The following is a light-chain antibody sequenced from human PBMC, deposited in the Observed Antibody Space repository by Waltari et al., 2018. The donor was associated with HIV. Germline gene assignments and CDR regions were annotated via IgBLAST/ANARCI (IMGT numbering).Light chain of an antibody. CDR3: SSYRSSSPFV. J-gene: IGLJ1*01. V-gene: IGLV2-14*03. CDR1: SSDVGGYDY. CDR2: EVP. Sequence: QSALTQPASVSGSPGQSITISCTGASSDVGGYDYISWYQQHPGKAPKLMIYEVPNGPSGIFNRSSGPRSGHAAALPISGLQAEEEADYYCSSYRSSSPFVFGTGTKVTVL.